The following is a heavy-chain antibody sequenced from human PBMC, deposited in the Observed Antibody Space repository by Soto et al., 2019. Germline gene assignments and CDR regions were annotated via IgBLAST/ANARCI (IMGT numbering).Heavy chain of an antibody. J-gene: IGHJ6*02. D-gene: IGHD2-21*02. CDR2: IIPILGIA. CDR3: AGVTPYYYGMDV. CDR1: GGTFSSYT. Sequence: QVQLVQSGAEVKKPGSSVKVSCKASGGTFSSYTISWVRQAPGQGLEWMERIIPILGIANYAPKFQGRVTTTADKCTSTAYIALSSLSSEDTAVYYCAGVTPYYYGMDVWGQGTTVTVSS. V-gene: IGHV1-69*02.